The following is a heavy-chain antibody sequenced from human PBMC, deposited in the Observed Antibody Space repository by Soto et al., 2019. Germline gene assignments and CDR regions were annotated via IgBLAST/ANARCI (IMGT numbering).Heavy chain of an antibody. Sequence: EVQLLESGGGLVQPGGSLRLSCAASGFTFSSYAMSWVRQAPGKGLEWVSAISGSGGSTYYADSVKGRFTISRDNSKNRLYVQMDSLRAEDTAVYYCAKGIASKTRPLGKYFDLWGRGTLVTVSS. D-gene: IGHD6-13*01. J-gene: IGHJ2*01. CDR2: ISGSGGST. CDR3: AKGIASKTRPLGKYFDL. CDR1: GFTFSSYA. V-gene: IGHV3-23*01.